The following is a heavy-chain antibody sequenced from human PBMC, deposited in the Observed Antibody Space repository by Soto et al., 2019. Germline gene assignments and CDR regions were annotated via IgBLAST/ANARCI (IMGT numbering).Heavy chain of an antibody. CDR3: ARRYRSAFDI. J-gene: IGHJ3*02. Sequence: QVQLQESGPGLVKPSETLSLTCTVSGGSISSSYWSWIRQPPGKGLGWIGYIYYSGSTNYNPSLKSRVTISVDTSKNQFSLKLSSVTAADTAVYYCARRYRSAFDIWGQGTMGTVSS. D-gene: IGHD6-13*01. V-gene: IGHV4-59*08. CDR1: GGSISSSY. CDR2: IYYSGST.